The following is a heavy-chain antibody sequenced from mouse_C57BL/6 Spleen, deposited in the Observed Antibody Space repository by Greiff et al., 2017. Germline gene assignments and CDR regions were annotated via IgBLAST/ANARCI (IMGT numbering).Heavy chain of an antibody. D-gene: IGHD1-1*01. Sequence: VKLQESGAELVKPGASVKISCKASGYAFSSYWMNWVKQRPGKGLEWIGQIYPGDGDTNYNGKFKGKATLTADKSSSTAYMQLSSLTSEDSAVYFCARRGYGSSYDYFDYWGQGTTLTVSS. CDR3: ARRGYGSSYDYFDY. CDR1: GYAFSSYW. CDR2: IYPGDGDT. J-gene: IGHJ2*01. V-gene: IGHV1-80*01.